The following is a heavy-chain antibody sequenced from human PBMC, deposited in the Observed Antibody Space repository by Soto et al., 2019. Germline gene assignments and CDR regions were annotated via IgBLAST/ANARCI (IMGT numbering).Heavy chain of an antibody. CDR2: ISSSSSYI. Sequence: EVQLVESGGGLVKPGGSLRLSCAASGFTFSSYSMNWVRQAPGKGLEWVSSISSSSSYIYYADSVKGRFTISRDNAKNSLYLQMNSLRAEDTAVYYCARDGLPRGPRYFDLWGRGTLVTVSS. CDR3: ARDGLPRGPRYFDL. V-gene: IGHV3-21*01. J-gene: IGHJ2*01. CDR1: GFTFSSYS. D-gene: IGHD2-15*01.